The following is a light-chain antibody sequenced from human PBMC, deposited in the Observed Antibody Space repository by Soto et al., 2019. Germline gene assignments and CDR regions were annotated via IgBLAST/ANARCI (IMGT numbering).Light chain of an antibody. CDR2: GAS. CDR1: QSVSSN. J-gene: IGKJ5*01. Sequence: EIVLTQSPVTLSLSPGERATLSCRTSQSVSSNLAWYQQKPGQAPRLLIYGASTRATGIPAMFSGSGSGTEFTLTISSLQSEDFAVYYCQQYYDWPITFGQGTRLEIK. CDR3: QQYYDWPIT. V-gene: IGKV3-15*01.